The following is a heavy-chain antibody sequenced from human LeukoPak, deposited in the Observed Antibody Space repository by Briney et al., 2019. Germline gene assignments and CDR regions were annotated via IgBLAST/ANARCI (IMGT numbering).Heavy chain of an antibody. J-gene: IGHJ4*02. CDR3: VKEMDSGSYPFDY. CDR2: ISHDGSNK. Sequence: GGSLRLSCAASGLTLSSYGMHWVRQAPGKGLEWVAVISHDGSNKYYADSVKGRFTISRDNSKNTLYLQMNSLRAEDTAVYYCVKEMDSGSYPFDYWGQGTLVTVSS. D-gene: IGHD3-10*01. V-gene: IGHV3-30*18. CDR1: GLTLSSYG.